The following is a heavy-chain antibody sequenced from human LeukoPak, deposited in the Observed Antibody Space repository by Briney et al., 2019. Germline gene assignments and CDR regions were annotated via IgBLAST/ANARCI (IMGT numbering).Heavy chain of an antibody. J-gene: IGHJ2*01. Sequence: KPGALVKVSCKASGYTFTGYYMHWVRQAPGQGLEGMGWITPNSGGTNYAQKFQGRVTMTRDTSISTAYMELSSLRAEDTDVYYCASDINSGYDMDRYFDLWGRGTLVTVSS. CDR2: ITPNSGGT. V-gene: IGHV1-2*02. D-gene: IGHD5-12*01. CDR3: ASDINSGYDMDRYFDL. CDR1: GYTFTGYY.